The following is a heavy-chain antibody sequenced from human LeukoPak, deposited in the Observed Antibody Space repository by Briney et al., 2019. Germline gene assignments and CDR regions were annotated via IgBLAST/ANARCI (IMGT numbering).Heavy chain of an antibody. D-gene: IGHD6-19*01. CDR1: GFTFSSYW. V-gene: IGHV3-7*01. Sequence: PGGSLRLSCAASGFTFSSYWMSWVRQAPGKGLEWVANIKQDGSEKYYVDSVKGRFTISRDNAKNSLYLQMNSLRAEDTAVYYCAREDSSGWYYWLDPWGQGTLVTVSS. CDR2: IKQDGSEK. CDR3: AREDSSGWYYWLDP. J-gene: IGHJ5*02.